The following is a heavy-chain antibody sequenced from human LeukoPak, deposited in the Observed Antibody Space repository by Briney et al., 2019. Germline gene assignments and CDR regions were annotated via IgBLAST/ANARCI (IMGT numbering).Heavy chain of an antibody. CDR3: ARDQWYYGSGSYYLDY. J-gene: IGHJ4*02. D-gene: IGHD3-10*01. Sequence: PGGSLRLSCAASGFTFSSYEMNWVRQAPGKGLEWVSYISSSGSTIYYADSVKGRFTISRDNAKNSLYLQMNSLRAEDTAVYYCARDQWYYGSGSYYLDYWGQGTLVTVSS. CDR2: ISSSGSTI. CDR1: GFTFSSYE. V-gene: IGHV3-48*03.